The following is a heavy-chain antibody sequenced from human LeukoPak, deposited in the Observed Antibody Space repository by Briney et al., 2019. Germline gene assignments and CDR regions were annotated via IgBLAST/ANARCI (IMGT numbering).Heavy chain of an antibody. Sequence: SVKVSCKASGGTFSSYAISWVRQAPGQGLEWMGRIIPIFGTANYAQKFQGRVTITTDESASTAYMELSSLRSEDTAVYYCARAPWGDGYNYSDYWAREPWSPSPQ. CDR2: IIPIFGTA. CDR1: GGTFSSYA. V-gene: IGHV1-69*05. J-gene: IGHJ4*02. D-gene: IGHD5-24*01. CDR3: ARAPWGDGYNYSDY.